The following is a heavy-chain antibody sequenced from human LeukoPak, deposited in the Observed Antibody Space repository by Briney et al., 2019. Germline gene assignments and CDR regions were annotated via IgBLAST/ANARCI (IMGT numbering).Heavy chain of an antibody. J-gene: IGHJ4*02. D-gene: IGHD3-10*01. Sequence: GGSLRLSCAASGFTVSGNYMGWVRQAPGKGLEWVSVIYSGGSTYYADSVKGRFTISRDNSKNTLYLQMNSLKTEDTAVYYCTTPLKPNYYGSGGVDYWGQGTLVTVSS. V-gene: IGHV3-66*04. CDR1: GFTVSGNY. CDR2: IYSGGST. CDR3: TTPLKPNYYGSGGVDY.